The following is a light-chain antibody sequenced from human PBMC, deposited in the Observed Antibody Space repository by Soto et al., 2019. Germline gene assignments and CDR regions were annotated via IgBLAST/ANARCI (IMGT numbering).Light chain of an antibody. CDR1: QSIRSW. CDR3: QLYNSYPWT. J-gene: IGKJ1*01. CDR2: QAS. Sequence: DIQMTQSPSTLSASVGDRVTITCRASQSIRSWLAWYQQKPGKAPNLLIYQASNLKSGVPSRFSGSGSGTEYTLTISSLQPDDFATYYCQLYNSYPWTFGLGTKVEIK. V-gene: IGKV1-5*03.